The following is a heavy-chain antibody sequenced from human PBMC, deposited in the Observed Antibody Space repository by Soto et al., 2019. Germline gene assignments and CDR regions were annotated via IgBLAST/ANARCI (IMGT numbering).Heavy chain of an antibody. V-gene: IGHV4-31*03. J-gene: IGHJ5*02. CDR2: IYNSGTT. CDR1: GGSITRGGYY. CDR3: ARDPAP. Sequence: QVQLQESGPGLVKPSETLSLTCTVSGGSITRGGYYWSWIRQHPGKGLEWIGYIYNSGTTYYNPSLKSRVTISADTSQNQFSLKLTSVTAADTAVYYCARDPAPWGQGTLVTVSS.